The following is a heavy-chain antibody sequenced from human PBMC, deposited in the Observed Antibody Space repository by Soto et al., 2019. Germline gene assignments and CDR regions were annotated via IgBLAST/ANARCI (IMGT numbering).Heavy chain of an antibody. D-gene: IGHD2-15*01. CDR3: ARLSLRWNFAY. CDR1: GGSFSGYY. CDR2: INHSGST. V-gene: IGHV4-34*01. Sequence: QVQLQQWGAGLLKPSETLSLTCAVYGGSFSGYYWSWILQPPGKVLEWIGEINHSGSTNYNSSLKSRVTISVDTSKNQFSLKLSSVTAVDTAVYYCARLSLRWNFAYWGQGTLVTVSS. J-gene: IGHJ4*02.